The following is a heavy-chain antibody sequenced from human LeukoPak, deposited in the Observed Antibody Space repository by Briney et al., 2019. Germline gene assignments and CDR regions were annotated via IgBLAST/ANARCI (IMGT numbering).Heavy chain of an antibody. CDR2: INPSGGST. J-gene: IGHJ4*02. Sequence: ASVKVSCTASGYTFTSYYMHWVRQAPGQGLEWMGIINPSGGSTSYAQKFQGRVTMTRDMSTSTVYMELSSLRSEDTAVYYCAREYRTTVTRFDYWGQGTLVTVSS. D-gene: IGHD4-17*01. CDR1: GYTFTSYY. V-gene: IGHV1-46*01. CDR3: AREYRTTVTRFDY.